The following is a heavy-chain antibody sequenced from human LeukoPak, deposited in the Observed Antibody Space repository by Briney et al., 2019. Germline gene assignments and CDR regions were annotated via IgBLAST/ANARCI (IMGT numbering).Heavy chain of an antibody. V-gene: IGHV3-7*01. Sequence: GGSLRLSCAASGFTFSSYWMSWVRQAPGKGLEWVANIKQDGSEKYYVDSVKGRFTISRDNAKNSLYLQMNSLRAEDTAVYYCARASQQLVLGYFDYWGQGTLVTVSS. CDR1: GFTFSSYW. D-gene: IGHD6-13*01. J-gene: IGHJ4*02. CDR2: IKQDGSEK. CDR3: ARASQQLVLGYFDY.